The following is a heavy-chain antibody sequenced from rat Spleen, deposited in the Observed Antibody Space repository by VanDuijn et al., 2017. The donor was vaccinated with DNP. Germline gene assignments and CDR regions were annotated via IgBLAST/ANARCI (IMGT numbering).Heavy chain of an antibody. CDR3: TTVVMTGSLDY. J-gene: IGHJ2*01. CDR2: IIYDGSRT. D-gene: IGHD5-1*01. Sequence: EVQLVESGGGLVQPGRSLKLSCAASGFTFSDYNMAWVRQAPKKGLEWVATIIYDGSRTPYRGSVRGRFTVSRDNAKNTQYLQMDSLRSEDTATYYCTTVVMTGSLDYWGQGVMVTVSS. CDR1: GFTFSDYN. V-gene: IGHV5S10*01.